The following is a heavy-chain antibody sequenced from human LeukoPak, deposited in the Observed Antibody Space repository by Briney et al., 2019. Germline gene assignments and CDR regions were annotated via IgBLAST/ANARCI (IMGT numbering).Heavy chain of an antibody. CDR1: GFRFTDYS. CDR2: LGRSGEYK. J-gene: IGHJ6*02. V-gene: IGHV3-23*01. D-gene: IGHD2-2*01. CDR3: VKDRPCETCMPMDA. Sequence: GGSLRLSCAASGFRFTDYSMSWVCQAPGKGLEWVAGLGRSGEYKYYADSVKGRFTISRDNSKDTVSLQMNSLRAEDSAIYFCVKDRPCETCMPMDAWGQGTTVTVSS.